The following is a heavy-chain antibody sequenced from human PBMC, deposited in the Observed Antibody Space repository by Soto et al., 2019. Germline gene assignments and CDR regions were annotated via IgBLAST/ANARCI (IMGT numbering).Heavy chain of an antibody. CDR3: GRDETYTRGWYFDL. D-gene: IGHD6-19*01. V-gene: IGHV1-18*01. Sequence: QVQLVQSGGEVKEPGASVKVSCKTSGYMFNSYGMSWVRQAPGQGLEWMGWISGYNGKTEYAQKFQGRVSMTTETSTTTVYMELRSLRADDTALYYCGRDETYTRGWYFDLGGQGTLVTVPS. J-gene: IGHJ4*02. CDR2: ISGYNGKT. CDR1: GYMFNSYG.